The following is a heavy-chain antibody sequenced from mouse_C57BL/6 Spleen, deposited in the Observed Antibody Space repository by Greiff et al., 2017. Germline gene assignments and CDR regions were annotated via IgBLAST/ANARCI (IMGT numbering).Heavy chain of an antibody. CDR1: GFTFSDYY. Sequence: DVMLVESEGGLVQPGSSMKLSCTASGFTFSDYYMAWVRQVPEKGLEWVANINYDGSSTYYLDSLKSRFIISRDNAKNILYLQMSSLTSEDTATYYCARDRGYFDVWGTGTTVTVSS. V-gene: IGHV5-16*01. J-gene: IGHJ1*03. CDR3: ARDRGYFDV. CDR2: INYDGSST.